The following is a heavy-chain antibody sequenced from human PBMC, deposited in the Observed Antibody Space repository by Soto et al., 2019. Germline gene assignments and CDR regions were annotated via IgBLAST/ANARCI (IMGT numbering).Heavy chain of an antibody. CDR2: ISGSGGST. CDR1: GFTFSSYA. J-gene: IGHJ6*02. CDR3: AKVLLWSLGYPETPYYYYGMDV. D-gene: IGHD2-21*02. V-gene: IGHV3-23*01. Sequence: GALRLSCAASGFTFSSYAMSWVRQAPGKGLEWVSAISGSGGSTYYADSVKGRFTISRDNSKNTLYLQMNSLRAEDTAVYYCAKVLLWSLGYPETPYYYYGMDVWGQGTTVTVSS.